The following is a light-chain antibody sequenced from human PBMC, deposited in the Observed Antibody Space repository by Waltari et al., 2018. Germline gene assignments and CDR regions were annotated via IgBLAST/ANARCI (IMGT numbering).Light chain of an antibody. Sequence: FMLTQPHSVSESPGKTVTIPCTRSSGNIATTYVPWYQQRPGSAPTKVIYEDNQRPSGVPDRFSGSIDSSSNSASLIISGLKAEDEADYYCQSFDSSHVVFGGGTKLTVL. CDR1: SGNIATTY. CDR3: QSFDSSHVV. CDR2: EDN. V-gene: IGLV6-57*03. J-gene: IGLJ2*01.